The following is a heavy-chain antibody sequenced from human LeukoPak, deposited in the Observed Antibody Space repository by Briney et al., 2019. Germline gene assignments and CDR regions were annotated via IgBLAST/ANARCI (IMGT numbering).Heavy chain of an antibody. J-gene: IGHJ4*02. CDR3: ARVLFRVRKFGEPPYYFDY. D-gene: IGHD3-10*01. Sequence: ASVKVSCKASGYTFTGYYMHWVRQAPGQGLEWMGWINPNSGGTNYTQKFQGRVTMTRDTSISTAYMELSRLRSDDTAVYYCARVLFRVRKFGEPPYYFDYWGQGTLVTVSS. CDR2: INPNSGGT. V-gene: IGHV1-2*02. CDR1: GYTFTGYY.